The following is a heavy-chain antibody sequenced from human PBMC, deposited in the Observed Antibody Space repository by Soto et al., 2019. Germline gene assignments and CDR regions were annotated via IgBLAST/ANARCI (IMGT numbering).Heavy chain of an antibody. CDR3: ARGGPFIVVVPTAMLPFDY. D-gene: IGHD2-2*01. Sequence: GASVKVSCKASGYTFTSYGISWVRQAPGQGLEWMGWISAYNGNTNYAQKLQGRVTMTTDTSTSTAYMELRSLRSDDTAVFYCARGGPFIVVVPTAMLPFDYWGQGTLVTVSS. J-gene: IGHJ4*02. CDR1: GYTFTSYG. CDR2: ISAYNGNT. V-gene: IGHV1-18*01.